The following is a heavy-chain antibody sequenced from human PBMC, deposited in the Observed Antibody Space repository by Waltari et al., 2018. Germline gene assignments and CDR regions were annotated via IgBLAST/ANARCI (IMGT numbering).Heavy chain of an antibody. CDR1: GGPFIDYS. D-gene: IGHD7-27*01. Sequence: QVQLHQWGAGLLKPSETLSLTCAVSGGPFIDYSWSWIRQPPGKGLEGIGEISPSGVPPYNPSIRSRVTMSVDTIKRRFSLKLTSVSAADTAVYFCARTWGNSPPLGWLDPWGQGTRVTISS. J-gene: IGHJ5*02. V-gene: IGHV4-34*01. CDR3: ARTWGNSPPLGWLDP. CDR2: ISPSGVP.